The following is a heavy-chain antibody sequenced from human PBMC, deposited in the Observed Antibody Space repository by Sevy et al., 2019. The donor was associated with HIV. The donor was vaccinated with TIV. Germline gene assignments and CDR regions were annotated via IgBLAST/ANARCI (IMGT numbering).Heavy chain of an antibody. CDR3: ASEDSDDTSAYYYFYYGMDV. D-gene: IGHD3-22*01. CDR2: IHPKSGAT. CDR1: GYTFTAYY. J-gene: IGHJ6*02. Sequence: ASVKVSCKASGYTFTAYYIHWLRQAPGQGLEWMGRIHPKSGATNYALKFQGRVTMNRYTSISTSFMELTSLRSDDTAVYYCASEDSDDTSAYYYFYYGMDVWGQGTTVTVSS. V-gene: IGHV1-2*06.